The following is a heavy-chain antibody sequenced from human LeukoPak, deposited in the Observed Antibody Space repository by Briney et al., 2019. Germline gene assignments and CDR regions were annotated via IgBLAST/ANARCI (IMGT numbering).Heavy chain of an antibody. D-gene: IGHD3-16*01. J-gene: IGHJ3*01. V-gene: IGHV3-23*01. Sequence: GGSLRLSCAASGFTFSSYAMHWVRQAPGKGLEWVSGIHGNGETAYYGDSVKGRFTISRDNSKSTLYLQMNSLRVEDTAEYFCGRDPNGDYVGAFEFWGQGTKVAVSS. CDR2: IHGNGETA. CDR1: GFTFSSYA. CDR3: GRDPNGDYVGAFEF.